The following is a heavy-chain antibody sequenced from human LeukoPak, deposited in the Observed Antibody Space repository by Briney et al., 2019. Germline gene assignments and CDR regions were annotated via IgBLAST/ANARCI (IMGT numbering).Heavy chain of an antibody. CDR1: GDTVSSNSAA. V-gene: IGHV6-1*01. Sequence: PSQTLSLTCTISGDTVSSNSAAWNWIRQSPSRGLEWLGRTYYRSNWYHDYAASVKSRMTIKPDTPKNQFSLQMNSVTPEDTAVYYCARGGGRTESTVSWFDPWGQGTLVTVSS. D-gene: IGHD1-1*01. CDR3: ARGGGRTESTVSWFDP. CDR2: TYYRSNWYH. J-gene: IGHJ5*02.